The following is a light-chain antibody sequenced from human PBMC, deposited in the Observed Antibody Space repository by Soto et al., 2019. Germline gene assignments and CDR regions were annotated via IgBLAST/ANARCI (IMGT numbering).Light chain of an antibody. Sequence: EIVLTQSPGTLSLSPGERAILSCRASQSVSSSYLAWYQQKPGQAPRLLIYGASSRATGIPDRFSDSGSGTDFTLTISRLEPEDFAVYYCQQYGSSPQTFGQGTKVDIK. J-gene: IGKJ1*01. CDR3: QQYGSSPQT. CDR1: QSVSSSY. V-gene: IGKV3-20*01. CDR2: GAS.